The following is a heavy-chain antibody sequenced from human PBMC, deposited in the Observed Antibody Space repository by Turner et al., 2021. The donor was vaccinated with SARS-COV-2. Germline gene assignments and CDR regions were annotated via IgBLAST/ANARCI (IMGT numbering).Heavy chain of an antibody. Sequence: EVQLLESGGGLVQPGTSLRLYCAASGFTFSSYAMSWVRQAPGKGLEWVSAISGSGGSTYYAASVKGRFTISRDNSKNTLYLQMNSLRAEDTAVYYCAQAGLEISSHFDYWGQGNLVTVSS. CDR2: ISGSGGST. CDR1: GFTFSSYA. D-gene: IGHD3-3*01. CDR3: AQAGLEISSHFDY. V-gene: IGHV3-23*01. J-gene: IGHJ4*02.